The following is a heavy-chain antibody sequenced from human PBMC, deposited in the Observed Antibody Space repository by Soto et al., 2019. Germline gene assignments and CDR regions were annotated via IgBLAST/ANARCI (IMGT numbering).Heavy chain of an antibody. D-gene: IGHD3-22*01. V-gene: IGHV1-18*01. J-gene: IGHJ4*02. Sequence: QVQLVQSGPEVKRPGASVKVSCKASGYTFPNYSFTWVRQAPGQGLEWMGWISAYNGHTNYAQKLQCRGTIITDKSTSTAYMEQRILTSDDTAGYCCTRAFCYDSSASFPHYFDFWGQGTLVTVSS. CDR2: ISAYNGHT. CDR1: GYTFPNYS. CDR3: TRAFCYDSSASFPHYFDF.